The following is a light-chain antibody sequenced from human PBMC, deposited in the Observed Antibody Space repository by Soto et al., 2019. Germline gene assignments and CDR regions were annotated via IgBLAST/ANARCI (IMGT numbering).Light chain of an antibody. J-gene: IGKJ2*01. V-gene: IGKV3-20*01. Sequence: EIVLTQSPGTLSLSPGERATHSCRASQSVSSSYLAWYQQKPGQAPRLLIYGASSRATGIPDRFSGSGSGTDFTLTIIRLEPEDFAVHYCQQYGSSSHTFGQGTKLEIK. CDR3: QQYGSSSHT. CDR2: GAS. CDR1: QSVSSSY.